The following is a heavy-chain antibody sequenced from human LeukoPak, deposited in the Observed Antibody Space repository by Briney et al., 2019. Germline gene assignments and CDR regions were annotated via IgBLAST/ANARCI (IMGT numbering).Heavy chain of an antibody. J-gene: IGHJ4*02. Sequence: GGSLRLSCAASGFTLSSYSTHWVRQAPGKGLEWVTFIQSDGSNKYYTDSVKGRFTISRDSYKNTLYLQMNSLRAEDTAVDYCAKSHLYDFWIGYIPGLIDYWGQGTLVTVSS. CDR1: GFTLSSYS. CDR2: IQSDGSNK. V-gene: IGHV3-30*02. D-gene: IGHD3-3*01. CDR3: AKSHLYDFWIGYIPGLIDY.